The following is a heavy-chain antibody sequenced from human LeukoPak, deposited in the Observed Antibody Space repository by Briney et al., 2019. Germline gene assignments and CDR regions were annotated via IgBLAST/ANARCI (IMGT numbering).Heavy chain of an antibody. Sequence: KSGGSLRLSCAASGFTFSISAMTWVRQAPGKGLEWVSAISGSGSTYSADSVKGRFTISRDSSTNTLYLQMNSLRAEDTALYYCAKDVPHSGWKGFDSWGQGTLVTVSS. CDR2: ISGSGST. CDR1: GFTFSISA. V-gene: IGHV3-23*01. CDR3: AKDVPHSGWKGFDS. J-gene: IGHJ4*02. D-gene: IGHD6-19*01.